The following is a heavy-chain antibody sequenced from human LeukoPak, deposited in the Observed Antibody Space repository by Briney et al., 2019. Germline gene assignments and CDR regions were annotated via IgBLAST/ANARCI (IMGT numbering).Heavy chain of an antibody. D-gene: IGHD1-26*01. Sequence: GGSLRLSCAASGVTFSSYAMSWVRQAPGKGLEWVSAISGSGGSTYYADSVKGRFTISRDNSKNTLYLQMNSLRAEDTAVYYCAKGLGATRYYFDYWGQGTLVTVSS. CDR2: ISGSGGST. CDR3: AKGLGATRYYFDY. CDR1: GVTFSSYA. J-gene: IGHJ4*02. V-gene: IGHV3-23*01.